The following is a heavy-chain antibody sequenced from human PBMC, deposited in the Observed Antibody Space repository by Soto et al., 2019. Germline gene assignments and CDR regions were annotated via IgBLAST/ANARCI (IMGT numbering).Heavy chain of an antibody. CDR3: AIEEWWRVVF. J-gene: IGHJ4*02. CDR1: GFTFSRHY. V-gene: IGHV3-7*01. CDR2: IKPDGSES. D-gene: IGHD2-15*01. Sequence: EVQLAESGGGLVQPGGSLRLSCVASGFTFSRHYMTWVRQAPGKGLESVAKIKPDGSESYYVDSVRGRFTFSRDNAKNSLSLQMNSLRDEDTAVYYCAIEEWWRVVFWGQGTLVTVTS.